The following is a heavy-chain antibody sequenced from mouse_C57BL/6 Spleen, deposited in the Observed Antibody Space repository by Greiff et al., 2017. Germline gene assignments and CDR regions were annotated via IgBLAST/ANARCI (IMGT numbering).Heavy chain of an antibody. CDR2: INPNNGGT. D-gene: IGHD1-1*01. CDR3: ASHYGSSYGYYAMDY. J-gene: IGHJ4*01. V-gene: IGHV1-26*01. CDR1: GYTFTDYY. Sequence: EVQLQQSGPELVKPGASVKISCKASGYTFTDYYMNWVKQSHGKSLEWIGDINPNNGGTSYNQKFKGKATLTVDKSSSTAYMELRSLTSEDSAVYYCASHYGSSYGYYAMDYWGQGTSVTVSS.